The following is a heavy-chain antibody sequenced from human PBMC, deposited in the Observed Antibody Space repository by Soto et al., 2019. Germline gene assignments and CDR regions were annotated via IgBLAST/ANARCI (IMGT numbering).Heavy chain of an antibody. V-gene: IGHV4-38-2*01. CDR1: GYSISSGYY. CDR2: IYHSGST. CDR3: ARLDSSGYYLVY. J-gene: IGHJ4*02. Sequence: SETLSLTCAVSGYSISSGYYWGWIRQPPGKGLEWIGSIYHSGSTYYNPSLKSRVTISVDTSKNQFSLKLSSVTAADTAVYYCARLDSSGYYLVYWGQGTLVTVSS. D-gene: IGHD3-22*01.